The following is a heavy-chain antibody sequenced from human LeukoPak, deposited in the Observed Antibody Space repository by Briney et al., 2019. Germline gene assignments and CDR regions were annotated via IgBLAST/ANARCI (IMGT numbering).Heavy chain of an antibody. CDR3: TTENWYVFEN. D-gene: IGHD1-1*01. J-gene: IGHJ4*02. Sequence: GGSLRLSCAASGFPFSSYWMAWVRQAPGKGLEWVATITLDGSDSYYVDSVKGRFTVSRDNAKSSLYLQMNSLRVEDTAVFYCTTENWYVFENWGQGSLVTVSS. CDR2: ITLDGSDS. V-gene: IGHV3-7*04. CDR1: GFPFSSYW.